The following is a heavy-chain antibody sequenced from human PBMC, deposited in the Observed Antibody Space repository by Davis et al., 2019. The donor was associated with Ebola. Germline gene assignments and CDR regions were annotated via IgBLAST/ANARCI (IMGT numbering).Heavy chain of an antibody. V-gene: IGHV3-30*03. CDR3: ARDRTDFDY. CDR1: GFTFSNYG. Sequence: GESLKISCVASGFTFSNYGMHWVRQAPGKGLEWIAFISYHGRNIPYANSVWGRFTIARDNSKNTLYLQMNSLRPEDTAVYYCARDRTDFDYWGQGTLVTVSS. CDR2: ISYHGRNI. J-gene: IGHJ4*02.